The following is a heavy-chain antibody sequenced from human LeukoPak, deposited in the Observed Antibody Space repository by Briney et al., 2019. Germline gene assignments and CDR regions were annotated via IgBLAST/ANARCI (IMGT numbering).Heavy chain of an antibody. V-gene: IGHV3-30*02. CDR1: AFTFRNYA. Sequence: GGSLRLSCAASAFTFRNYAMHWLRQAPGKGLEWVAFIRYDGSNKYYADSVKGRFTISRDNSKNTLYLQMNSLRAEDQAVYYCAKEPIVGATRWFDPWGQGTLVTVSS. CDR3: AKEPIVGATRWFDP. J-gene: IGHJ5*02. D-gene: IGHD1-26*01. CDR2: IRYDGSNK.